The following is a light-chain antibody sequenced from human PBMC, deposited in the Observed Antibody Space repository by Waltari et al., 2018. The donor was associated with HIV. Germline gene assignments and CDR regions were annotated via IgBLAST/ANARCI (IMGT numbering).Light chain of an antibody. V-gene: IGLV1-51*02. CDR2: EST. Sequence: VLTQPPSKSAAPAQTVTISCAGHNSNIGANDVSWYQQLPGAAPRLIIYESTKRPSVISVRFSASKSDTTDTLDIAGVQPGDEAMYFCGTRDNDLGPVILGGGTWVTVL. CDR3: GTRDNDLGPVI. J-gene: IGLJ2*01. CDR1: NSNIGAND.